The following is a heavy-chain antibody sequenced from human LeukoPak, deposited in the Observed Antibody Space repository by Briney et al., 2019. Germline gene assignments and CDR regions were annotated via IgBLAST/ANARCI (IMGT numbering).Heavy chain of an antibody. CDR3: VVLTDGAFDC. CDR1: GYSFTSYW. V-gene: IGHV5-51*01. CDR2: IYPGDSDT. D-gene: IGHD2-21*02. Sequence: GESLKISCKGSGYSFTSYWIAWVRQMAGKGLEWMGIIYPGDSDTTYSPSFEGQVTISADKSISTAYLQWSSLKVSDTAMYYCVVLTDGAFDCWGQGTLVTVSS. J-gene: IGHJ4*02.